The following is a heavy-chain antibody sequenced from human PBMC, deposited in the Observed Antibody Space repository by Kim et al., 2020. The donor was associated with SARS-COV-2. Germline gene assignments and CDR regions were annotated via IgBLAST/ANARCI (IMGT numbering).Heavy chain of an antibody. CDR3: ARDLAIAVAAAGPYWYFGH. Sequence: SQTLSLTCAISGDSVSSNSAAWNWIRESPSRGLEWLGRTYYRSKWYNDYAVSVKSRITINPDTSKNQFSLQLNSVTPEETAVYYCARDLAIAVAAAGPYWYFGHWGRGTLVTVSS. V-gene: IGHV6-1*01. J-gene: IGHJ2*01. D-gene: IGHD6-13*01. CDR1: GDSVSSNSAA. CDR2: TYYRSKWYN.